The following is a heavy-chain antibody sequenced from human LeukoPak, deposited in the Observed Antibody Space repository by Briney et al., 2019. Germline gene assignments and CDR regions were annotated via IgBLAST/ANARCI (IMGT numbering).Heavy chain of an antibody. D-gene: IGHD2-15*01. CDR2: INPNSGGT. Sequence: GASVKASCKASGYTFTGYYMHWVRQAPGQGLAWMGWINPNSGGTNYAQKFQGRVTMTRDTSISTTSMELSGLRSDDTAVYYCARENGAYCSGGSCYDAFDIWGQGTMVTVSS. J-gene: IGHJ3*02. CDR1: GYTFTGYY. CDR3: ARENGAYCSGGSCYDAFDI. V-gene: IGHV1-2*02.